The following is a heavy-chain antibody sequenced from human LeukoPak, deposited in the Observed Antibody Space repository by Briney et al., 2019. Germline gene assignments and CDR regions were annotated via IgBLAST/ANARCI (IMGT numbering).Heavy chain of an antibody. Sequence: SETLSLTCAVYGGSFSGYYWSWIRQPPGKGLEWIGEINHSGSTNYNPSLKSRVTISVDTSKNQFSLKLSSVTAADTAVYYCARGRPVIAARPYYYYYYYMDVWGKGTTVTVSS. CDR3: ARGRPVIAARPYYYYYYYMDV. CDR1: GGSFSGYY. V-gene: IGHV4-34*01. J-gene: IGHJ6*03. CDR2: INHSGST. D-gene: IGHD6-6*01.